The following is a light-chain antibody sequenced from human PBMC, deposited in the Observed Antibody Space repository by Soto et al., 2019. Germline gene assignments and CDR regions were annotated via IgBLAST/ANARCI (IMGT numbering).Light chain of an antibody. J-gene: IGKJ3*01. CDR1: QSVSSNN. CDR3: QQYGRSPFT. Sequence: EIVLTQSPGTLSLSPGERATLSCRASQSVSSNNLAWYQQRPGQAPRVVIYGASTRATGIPERFSGRGSGTDFTLTISRLEPEDFAVYYCQQYGRSPFTFVPGTKVDIK. V-gene: IGKV3-20*01. CDR2: GAS.